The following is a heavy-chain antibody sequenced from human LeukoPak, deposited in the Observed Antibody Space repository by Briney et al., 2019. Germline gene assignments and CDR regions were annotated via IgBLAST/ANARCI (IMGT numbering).Heavy chain of an antibody. Sequence: SETLSLTCTVSGVSINSHYWSWIRQPPGKGLEWIGFIYDSGSANYRSSLESRVTMTLDTSKNQFSLKLNSVTAADTAVYYCARALQNYYTWTSGAKGPRSPSP. CDR1: GVSINSHY. CDR3: ARALQNYYTWTS. V-gene: IGHV4-59*11. J-gene: IGHJ6*03. CDR2: IYDSGSA.